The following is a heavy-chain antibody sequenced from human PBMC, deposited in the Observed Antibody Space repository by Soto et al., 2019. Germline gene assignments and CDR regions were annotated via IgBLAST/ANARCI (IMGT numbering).Heavy chain of an antibody. D-gene: IGHD2-8*02. Sequence: HEHLVQSGAELKRPGASLKVSCKASGYSFTGYYIHWVRQAPGQGLEWMGCINPDSGATNYAQKMQGRGTLTSDTSISTASMDLTSLTSDYTAVYYCARGDDGTGGYPFPYFDYWGQGTLVIVSS. CDR1: GYSFTGYY. J-gene: IGHJ4*02. CDR2: INPDSGAT. V-gene: IGHV1-2*02. CDR3: ARGDDGTGGYPFPYFDY.